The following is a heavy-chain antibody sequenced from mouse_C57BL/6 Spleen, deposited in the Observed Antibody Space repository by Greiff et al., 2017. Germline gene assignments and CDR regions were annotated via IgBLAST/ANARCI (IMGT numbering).Heavy chain of an antibody. CDR1: GYTFTDYE. Sequence: VKLMESGAELVRPGASVTLSCKASGYTFTDYEMHWVKQTPVHGLEWIGTIDTETGGTAYNQKFKGKAILTADKSSSTAYMELRSLTSEDSAVYYCTRGNHFDYWGQGTTLTVSS. J-gene: IGHJ2*01. CDR3: TRGNHFDY. CDR2: IDTETGGT. D-gene: IGHD2-1*01. V-gene: IGHV1-15*01.